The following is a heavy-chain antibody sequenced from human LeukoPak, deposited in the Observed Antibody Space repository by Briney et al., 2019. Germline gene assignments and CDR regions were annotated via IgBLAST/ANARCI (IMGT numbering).Heavy chain of an antibody. CDR1: GFSVSSNH. D-gene: IGHD3-3*02. CDR2: IYRDGTI. V-gene: IGHV3-66*01. Sequence: PGGSLRLSCVVSGFSVSSNHMNWVRQTPGKGLEWVSIIYRDGTIYYADSVKGRFTVSRDDSKNTLYLQMDNLRVEDTAVYHCARERQDSRILDPWGQGTLVTVSS. CDR3: ARERQDSRILDP. J-gene: IGHJ5*02.